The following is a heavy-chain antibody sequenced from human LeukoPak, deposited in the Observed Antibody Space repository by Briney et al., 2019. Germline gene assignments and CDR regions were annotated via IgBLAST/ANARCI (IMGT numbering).Heavy chain of an antibody. D-gene: IGHD5-12*01. Sequence: SQTLSLTCTVSGGSISSGSYYWSWIRQPAGKGLEWIGRIYTSGSTNYNPSLKSRVTISVDTSKNQFSLKLSSVTAADTAVYYCARDSGDYEWLRFRSLGAFDIWGQGTMVTVSS. CDR3: ARDSGDYEWLRFRSLGAFDI. V-gene: IGHV4-61*02. J-gene: IGHJ3*02. CDR2: IYTSGST. CDR1: GGSISSGSYY.